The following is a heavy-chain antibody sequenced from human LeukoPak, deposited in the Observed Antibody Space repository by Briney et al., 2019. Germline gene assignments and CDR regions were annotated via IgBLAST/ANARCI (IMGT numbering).Heavy chain of an antibody. Sequence: GGSLRPSCSASGFISSSWSVNWVRQAPGKWLECVSHLSIGGTIFYADSVKGRFTISRDNADNSLSLQMNSLRVEDTAVYYCARGGGYRVDEAFDLSGQRKMFIVSS. CDR3: ARGGGYRVDEAFDL. V-gene: IGHV3-48*01. CDR1: GFISSSWS. D-gene: IGHD3-22*01. CDR2: LSIGGTI. J-gene: IGHJ3*01.